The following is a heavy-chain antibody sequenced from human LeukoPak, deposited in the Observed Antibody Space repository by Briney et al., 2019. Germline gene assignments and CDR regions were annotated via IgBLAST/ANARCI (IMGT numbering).Heavy chain of an antibody. Sequence: SETLSLTCAVYGGSFSGYYWSWIRQPPGKGLEWIGEINHSGSTDYNPSLKSRVTISVDTSKNQFSLKLSSVTAADTAVYYCATAAAGTLEVWFDPWGQGTLVTVSS. D-gene: IGHD6-13*01. CDR1: GGSFSGYY. J-gene: IGHJ5*02. CDR3: ATAAAGTLEVWFDP. CDR2: INHSGST. V-gene: IGHV4-34*01.